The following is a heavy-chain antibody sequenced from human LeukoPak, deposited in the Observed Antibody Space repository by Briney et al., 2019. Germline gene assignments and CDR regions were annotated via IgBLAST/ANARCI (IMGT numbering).Heavy chain of an antibody. CDR3: ARGRGYSGSYDFDY. Sequence: SETLSLTCAVYGGSFSGYYWSWIRQPPGKGLEWIGEINHSGSTYYNPSLKSRVTISVDTSKNQFSLKLSSVTAADTAVYYCARGRGYSGSYDFDYWGQGTLVTVSS. J-gene: IGHJ4*02. CDR1: GGSFSGYY. CDR2: INHSGST. V-gene: IGHV4-34*01. D-gene: IGHD1-26*01.